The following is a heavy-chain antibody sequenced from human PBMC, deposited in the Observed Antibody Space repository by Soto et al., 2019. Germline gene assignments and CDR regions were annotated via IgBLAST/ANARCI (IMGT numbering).Heavy chain of an antibody. D-gene: IGHD6-13*01. CDR3: AKRMAATQHFDY. V-gene: IGHV3-30*02. J-gene: IGHJ4*02. CDR2: IWYYGSNK. CDR1: GFTFSTYG. Sequence: GGALILSCAASGFTFSTYGMHWVRQAPGKGLEWVSLIWYYGSNKYYADSVKGRFTISRDNSKNTLYLQMNSLRAEDTAVYYCAKRMAATQHFDYWGQGTLVTVSS.